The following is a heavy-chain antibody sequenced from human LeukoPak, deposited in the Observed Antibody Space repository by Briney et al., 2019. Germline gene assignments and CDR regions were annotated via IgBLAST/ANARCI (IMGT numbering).Heavy chain of an antibody. CDR2: INAGNGNT. D-gene: IGHD3-16*01. Sequence: ASVKVSCKASGYTFTSYATHWVRQAPGQRLEWMGWINAGNGNTKYSQKFQGRVTITRDTSASTAYMGLSSLRSEDTAVYYCARERRLWAAFDIWGQGTMVTVSS. CDR1: GYTFTSYA. V-gene: IGHV1-3*01. CDR3: ARERRLWAAFDI. J-gene: IGHJ3*02.